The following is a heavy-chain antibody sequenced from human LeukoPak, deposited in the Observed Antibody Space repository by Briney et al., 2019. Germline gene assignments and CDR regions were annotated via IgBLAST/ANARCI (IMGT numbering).Heavy chain of an antibody. Sequence: SQTLSLTCTVSGGSISSGGYYWSWIRQHPGKGLEWIGYIYYGGSTNSNPSLKSRVTMSEDTSKNQFSLKLSSVTAADTAVYYCARDRVGPEGSFDYWGQGTLVTVSS. D-gene: IGHD1-26*01. V-gene: IGHV4-31*03. J-gene: IGHJ4*02. CDR2: IYYGGST. CDR3: ARDRVGPEGSFDY. CDR1: GGSISSGGYY.